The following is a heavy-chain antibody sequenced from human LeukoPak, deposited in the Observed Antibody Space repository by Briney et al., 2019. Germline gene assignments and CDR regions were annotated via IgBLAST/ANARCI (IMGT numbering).Heavy chain of an antibody. CDR1: GDSINNDNSY. Sequence: SETLSLTCYVSGDSINNDNSYWGWVRQSPGAGLEWLGSVYHNGLTIYTPSLKSRLTLSVHTSKNHFTLNLTSATAADTAVYFCASVLQSGTFPSGSDYYFDSWGRGTLVTVTS. CDR2: VYHNGLT. CDR3: ASVLQSGTFPSGSDYYFDS. J-gene: IGHJ4*01. D-gene: IGHD1-1*01. V-gene: IGHV4-39*02.